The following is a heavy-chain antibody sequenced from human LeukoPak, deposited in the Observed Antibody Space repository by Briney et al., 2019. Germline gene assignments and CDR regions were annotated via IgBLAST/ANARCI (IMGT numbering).Heavy chain of an antibody. V-gene: IGHV3-7*03. CDR3: ARGSIAAGVGAFDI. CDR2: IQQHGSET. J-gene: IGHJ3*02. CDR1: GFTFSNYW. D-gene: IGHD6-13*01. Sequence: GGSLRLSCEGSGFTFSNYWMSWVRQAPGKGLEWVANIQQHGSETYYGDSVKGRFTISRDNAKNSLYLRMNSLRAEDTALYYCARGSIAAGVGAFDIWGQGTMVTVSS.